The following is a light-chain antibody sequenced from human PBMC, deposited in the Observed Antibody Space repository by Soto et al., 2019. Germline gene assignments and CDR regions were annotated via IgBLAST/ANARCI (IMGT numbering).Light chain of an antibody. V-gene: IGKV3-15*01. Sequence: EIVMTQSPATLSVSPGERATLSCRASQSVSSTLAWYQQKPGQAPRLLIYGASTRATGFPAMFSGSWSGTDFPLTSSSLQSEAFAVYYCQQYNDWPQTFGQGTKVEI. CDR3: QQYNDWPQT. CDR1: QSVSST. CDR2: GAS. J-gene: IGKJ1*01.